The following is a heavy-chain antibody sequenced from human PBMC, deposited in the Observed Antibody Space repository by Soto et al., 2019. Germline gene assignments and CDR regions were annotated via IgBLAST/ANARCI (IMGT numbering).Heavy chain of an antibody. CDR1: GFTVSSNY. CDR3: ARARPKPGYSGYDEVFDY. J-gene: IGHJ4*02. V-gene: IGHV3-53*01. D-gene: IGHD5-12*01. CDR2: IYSGGST. Sequence: LRLSCAASGFTVSSNYMSWVRQAPGKGLEWVSVIYSGGSTYYADSVKGRFTISRDNSKNTLYLQMNSLRAEDTAVYYCARARPKPGYSGYDEVFDYWGQGTLVTVSS.